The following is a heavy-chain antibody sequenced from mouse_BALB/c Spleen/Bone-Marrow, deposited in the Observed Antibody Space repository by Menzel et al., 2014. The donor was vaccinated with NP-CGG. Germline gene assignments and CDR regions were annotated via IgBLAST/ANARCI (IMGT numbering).Heavy chain of an antibody. J-gene: IGHJ4*01. CDR3: ARRGNYGAMDY. CDR2: INPSNGRS. D-gene: IGHD2-1*01. Sequence: QVQLQQPGAELVKPGASVKLSCKASGYTFTSPWMHWVKQRPGQGLGWIGEINPSNGRSSYNEKFKSKATLTVDKSSSTAYMQLSSLTSEDSAVYYCARRGNYGAMDYWDQRTSVTVSS. CDR1: GYTFTSPW. V-gene: IGHV1S81*02.